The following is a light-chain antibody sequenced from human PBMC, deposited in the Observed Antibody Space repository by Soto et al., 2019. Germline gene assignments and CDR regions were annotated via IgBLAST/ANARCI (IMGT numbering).Light chain of an antibody. J-gene: IGLJ3*02. CDR2: SNS. CDR1: SSNIGSNV. V-gene: IGLV1-44*01. Sequence: QSVLTQPPSTSGTPGQRVTISCSGSSSNIGSNVLNWYQQLPGTAPKLLIYSNSQRPSGVPDRFAGSKSGTAASLAISGLQSEDEADYYCAEWDDRLNGPVFGGGTKLTVL. CDR3: AEWDDRLNGPV.